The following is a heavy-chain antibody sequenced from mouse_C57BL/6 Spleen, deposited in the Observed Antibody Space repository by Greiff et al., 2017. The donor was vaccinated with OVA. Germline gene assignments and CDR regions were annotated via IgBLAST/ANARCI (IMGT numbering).Heavy chain of an antibody. CDR1: GYAFSSYW. D-gene: IGHD3-2*02. V-gene: IGHV1-80*01. CDR3: ARWEAQASYYYAMDY. CDR2: IYPGDGDT. Sequence: QVQLQQSGAELVKPGASVKISCKASGYAFSSYWMNWVKQRPGQGLEWIGQIYPGDGDTNYNGKFKGKATLTADKSSSTAYMQLSSLTSEDSAVYFCARWEAQASYYYAMDYWGQGTSVTVSS. J-gene: IGHJ4*01.